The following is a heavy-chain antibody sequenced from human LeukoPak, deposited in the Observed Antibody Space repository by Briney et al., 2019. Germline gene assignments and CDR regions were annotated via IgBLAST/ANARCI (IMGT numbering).Heavy chain of an antibody. D-gene: IGHD3-3*01. CDR2: IYYSGST. Sequence: SETLSLTCTVSGGSISSYYWSWIRQPPGKGLEWIGYIYYSGSTNYNPSLKSRVTISVDTSKNQFSLKLSSVTAADTAVYYCARDLRNYDFWSGYYSPGAFDIWGQGTMVTVSS. J-gene: IGHJ3*02. CDR1: GGSISSYY. CDR3: ARDLRNYDFWSGYYSPGAFDI. V-gene: IGHV4-59*01.